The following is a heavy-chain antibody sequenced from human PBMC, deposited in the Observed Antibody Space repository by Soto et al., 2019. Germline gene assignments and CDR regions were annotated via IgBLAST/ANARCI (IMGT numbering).Heavy chain of an antibody. CDR2: IYPGGIT. D-gene: IGHD6-19*01. CDR3: ARARGVSSGWAFDY. Sequence: PSETLSLTCTVSGGSISSYYWNWLRHPAGKGLEWIGRIYPGGITNYNPSLKSRVTMSVDTSKNQFSLKLSSVTAADAAVYYCARARGVSSGWAFDYWGQGTRVTVSS. CDR1: GGSISSYY. J-gene: IGHJ4*02. V-gene: IGHV4-4*07.